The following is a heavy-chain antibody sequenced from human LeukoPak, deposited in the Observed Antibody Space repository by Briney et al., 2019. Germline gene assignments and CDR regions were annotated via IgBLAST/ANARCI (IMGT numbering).Heavy chain of an antibody. CDR3: AREGYYDNSGYYPLDY. J-gene: IGHJ4*02. V-gene: IGHV1-2*02. CDR2: INPNSGGT. CDR1: GYTFTNYD. Sequence: ASVKVSCKASGYTFTNYDINWVRQAPGQGLEWMGWINPNSGGTNYAQKFQGRVTMTRDTSISTAYMELSRLRSDDTAVYYCAREGYYDNSGYYPLDYWGQGTLVTVSS. D-gene: IGHD3-22*01.